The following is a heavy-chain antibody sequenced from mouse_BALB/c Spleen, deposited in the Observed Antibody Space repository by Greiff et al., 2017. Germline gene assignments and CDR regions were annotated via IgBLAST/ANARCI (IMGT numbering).Heavy chain of an antibody. V-gene: IGHV3-6*02. J-gene: IGHJ4*01. Sequence: EVKLLESGPGLVKPSQSLSLTCSVTGYSITSGYYWNWIRQFPGNKLEWMGYISYDGSNNYNPSLKNRISITRDTSKNQFFLKLNSVTTEDTATYYCARDWEGGYWGQGTSVTVSS. CDR2: ISYDGSN. CDR3: ARDWEGGY. D-gene: IGHD4-1*01. CDR1: GYSITSGYY.